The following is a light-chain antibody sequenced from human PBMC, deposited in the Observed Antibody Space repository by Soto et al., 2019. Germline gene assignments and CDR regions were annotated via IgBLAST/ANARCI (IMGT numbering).Light chain of an antibody. J-gene: IGLJ7*01. CDR2: EVR. V-gene: IGLV2-14*01. CDR1: NRDVGSYNL. Sequence: QSVLTQPASVSGSPGQSITIACTGTNRDVGSYNLVSWYQQRPGEAPKLIISEVRNRPSGISYRFTGSKSGTSASLTISGLRSEDEATYYCATWDDSLSGFVVFGGGTQLTVL. CDR3: ATWDDSLSGFVV.